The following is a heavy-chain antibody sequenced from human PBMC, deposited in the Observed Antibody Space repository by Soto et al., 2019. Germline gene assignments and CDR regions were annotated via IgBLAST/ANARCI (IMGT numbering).Heavy chain of an antibody. J-gene: IGHJ6*02. D-gene: IGHD2-8*01. CDR3: ARGDSTDCSNGVCSFFYNHDMDV. Sequence: SVKVACKASGYSFTDYHIHWVRLAPGQGLEWLGRINPKSGGTSTAQKFQGWVTMTTDTSISTASMELTRLTSDGTAIYYCARGDSTDCSNGVCSFFYNHDMDVWGQGTTVTV. CDR2: INPKSGGT. CDR1: GYSFTDYH. V-gene: IGHV1-2*04.